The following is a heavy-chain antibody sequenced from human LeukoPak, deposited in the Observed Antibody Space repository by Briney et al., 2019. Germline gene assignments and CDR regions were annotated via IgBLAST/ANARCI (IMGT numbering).Heavy chain of an antibody. CDR3: ARLTKYYHDSSGYYDAFDI. CDR2: IYPGDSDT. Sequence: GESLKISCKGSGYSFTSYWIGWVRQMPGKGLEWMGIIYPGDSDTRYSPSFQGQVTISADKSISTAYLQWSSLKASDTAMYYCARLTKYYHDSSGYYDAFDIWGQGTMVTVSS. V-gene: IGHV5-51*01. CDR1: GYSFTSYW. D-gene: IGHD3-22*01. J-gene: IGHJ3*02.